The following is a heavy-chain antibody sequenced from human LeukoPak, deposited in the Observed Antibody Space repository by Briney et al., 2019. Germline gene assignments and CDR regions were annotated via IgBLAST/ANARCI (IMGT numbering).Heavy chain of an antibody. CDR2: IKQEGSEK. J-gene: IGHJ6*03. V-gene: IGHV3-7*01. CDR3: ARVEMLQLGNYYYYMDV. D-gene: IGHD5-18*01. Sequence: GGSLRLSCAASGFTFSSDRMSWVRQAPGKGVEWGANIKQEGSEKYYVDSVKGRFTISRDNAKNSLYLQMNSLTAEDTAVYYCARVEMLQLGNYYYYMDVWGKGTTVTVSS. CDR1: GFTFSSDR.